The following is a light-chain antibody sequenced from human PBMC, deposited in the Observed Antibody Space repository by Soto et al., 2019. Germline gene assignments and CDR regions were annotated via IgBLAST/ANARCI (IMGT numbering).Light chain of an antibody. CDR3: AAWDDSLNGYV. Sequence: QPVLTQPPSASGTPGQRVTISCSGSSSNIGSNTVNWYQQLPGTAPKLLIYSNNQRPSGVPDRFSGSKSGTSASLAISGLHSEDEADYYCAAWDDSLNGYVFGTGTQLTVL. J-gene: IGLJ1*01. CDR1: SSNIGSNT. V-gene: IGLV1-44*01. CDR2: SNN.